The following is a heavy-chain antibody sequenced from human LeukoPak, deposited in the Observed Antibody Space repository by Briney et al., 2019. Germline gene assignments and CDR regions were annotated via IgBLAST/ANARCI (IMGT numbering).Heavy chain of an antibody. J-gene: IGHJ4*02. Sequence: ASMKVSCKASGYTFTSYDINWVRQATGQGLEWMGWMNPNSGNTGYAQKFQGRVTMTRNTSISTAYMELSSLRSEDTAVYYCATDTSPPGYCSGGSCYSGMSYWGQGTLVTVSS. D-gene: IGHD2-15*01. V-gene: IGHV1-8*01. CDR3: ATDTSPPGYCSGGSCYSGMSY. CDR1: GYTFTSYD. CDR2: MNPNSGNT.